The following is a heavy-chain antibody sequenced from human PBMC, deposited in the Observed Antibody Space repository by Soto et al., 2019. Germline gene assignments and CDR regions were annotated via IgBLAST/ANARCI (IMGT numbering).Heavy chain of an antibody. D-gene: IGHD3-16*02. CDR3: ARLHDELSHIDY. J-gene: IGHJ4*02. V-gene: IGHV3-23*01. CDR2: ISGSGGST. CDR1: GFTFSSYA. Sequence: PGGSLRLSCAASGFTFSSYAMSWVRQAPGKGLEWVSAISGSGGSTYYADSVKGRFTISRDNSKNSLYLQMNSLRAEGTAVYYCARLHDELSHIDYWGQGTLVTVSS.